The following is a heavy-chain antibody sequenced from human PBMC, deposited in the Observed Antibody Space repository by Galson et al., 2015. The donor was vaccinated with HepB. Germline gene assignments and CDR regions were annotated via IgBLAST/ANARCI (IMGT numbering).Heavy chain of an antibody. CDR1: GDTFTNHA. J-gene: IGHJ3*02. V-gene: IGHV1-3*04. Sequence: SVKVSCKASGDTFTNHAMHWVRQAPGQGLEWLGWINTGNADTKYSQKFQGRITITRDTSASTAYMELSSLRSEDTAVYYCARDLRGSSSDDAFDIWGQGTMVTVSS. D-gene: IGHD6-6*01. CDR3: ARDLRGSSSDDAFDI. CDR2: INTGNADT.